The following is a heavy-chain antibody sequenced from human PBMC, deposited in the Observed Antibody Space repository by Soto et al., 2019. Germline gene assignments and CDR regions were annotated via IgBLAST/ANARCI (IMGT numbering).Heavy chain of an antibody. CDR3: ARVDRRGVALAGMGGDY. CDR1: GFTFSSYG. Sequence: GGSLRLSCAASGFTFSSYGMHWVRQAPGKGLEWVAVISYDGSNKYYADSVKGRFTISRDNSKNTLYLQMNSLRAEDKAVYYCARVDRRGVALAGMGGDYWGQGTLVTVSS. J-gene: IGHJ4*02. D-gene: IGHD6-19*01. V-gene: IGHV3-30*03. CDR2: ISYDGSNK.